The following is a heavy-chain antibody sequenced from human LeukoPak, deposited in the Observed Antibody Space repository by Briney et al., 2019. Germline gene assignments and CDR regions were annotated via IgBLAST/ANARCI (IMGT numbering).Heavy chain of an antibody. CDR1: GFTFSSYW. J-gene: IGHJ4*02. V-gene: IGHV3-7*01. Sequence: GGSLSPVYAASGFTFSSYWMSWVRQAPGKGLEWVANIKHDGSEKYYVDSVKGRFTISRDNAKNSLYLQMNSLRAEDTAVYYCAKDWSSFKWGQGALVTVSS. CDR2: IKHDGSEK. CDR3: AKDWSSFK.